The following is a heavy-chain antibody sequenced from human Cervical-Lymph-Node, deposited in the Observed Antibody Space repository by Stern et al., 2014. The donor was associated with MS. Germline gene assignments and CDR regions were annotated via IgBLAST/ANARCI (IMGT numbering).Heavy chain of an antibody. CDR3: AAAATADAFDI. V-gene: IGHV1-58*01. CDR1: GFTFTSSA. Sequence: QLVESGPEVKKPGTSVKVSCKASGFTFTSSAVQWVRQARGQRLEWIVCIVIDSGNTNYAQKFQERVTITRDMSTSTAYMELSSLRSEDTAVYYCAAAATADAFDIWGQGTMVTVSS. J-gene: IGHJ3*02. CDR2: IVIDSGNT.